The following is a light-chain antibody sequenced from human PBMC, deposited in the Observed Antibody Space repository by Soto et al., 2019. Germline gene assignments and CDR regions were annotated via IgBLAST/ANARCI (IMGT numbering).Light chain of an antibody. Sequence: EIVLTQSPATLSLSPGERATLSCRASLSVSSYLAWYQQKPGRAPRLLIYNASNRATGIPARFSGSGSGTDFTLTISSLEPEDFAVYSCQQRSNWGVTFGGGTKVEIK. V-gene: IGKV3-11*01. CDR1: LSVSSY. CDR3: QQRSNWGVT. CDR2: NAS. J-gene: IGKJ4*01.